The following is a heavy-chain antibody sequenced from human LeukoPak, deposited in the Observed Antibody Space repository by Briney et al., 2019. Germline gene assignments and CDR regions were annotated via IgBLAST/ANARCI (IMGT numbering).Heavy chain of an antibody. CDR1: GYTFTNFD. CDR3: ARVGYSNSYDY. V-gene: IGHV1-8*03. D-gene: IGHD1-26*01. CDR2: MNPNTGNA. Sequence: GASVKVSCKASGYTFTNFDINWVRQATGQGLEWMGWMNPNTGNAGYAQKFQDRVTITRDASISTAYMDLSSLRSEDTAVYYCARVGYSNSYDYWGQGTLVTVSS. J-gene: IGHJ4*02.